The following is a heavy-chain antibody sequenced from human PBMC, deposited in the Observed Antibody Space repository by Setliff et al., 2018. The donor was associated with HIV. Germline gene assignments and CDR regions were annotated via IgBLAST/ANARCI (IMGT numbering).Heavy chain of an antibody. Sequence: ASVKVSCKASGFTFNTSAIQWVRQARGRRLEWIGWIVVGSGNTNYAQKFQERVTITRDMSTSTSYMELTNLRSEDAAVYYCAARPGVDSSGYYDYYYMDVWAKGTTVTVSS. CDR3: AARPGVDSSGYYDYYYMDV. V-gene: IGHV1-58*02. CDR2: IVVGSGNT. CDR1: GFTFNTSA. D-gene: IGHD3-22*01. J-gene: IGHJ6*03.